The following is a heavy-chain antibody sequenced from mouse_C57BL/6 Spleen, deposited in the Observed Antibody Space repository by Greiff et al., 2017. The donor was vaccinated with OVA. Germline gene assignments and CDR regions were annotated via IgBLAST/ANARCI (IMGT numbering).Heavy chain of an antibody. CDR1: AYTFTSYW. CDR3: AITGKGAWFAY. D-gene: IGHD4-1*01. CDR2: IYPSIGKT. V-gene: IGHV1-52*01. Sequence: QVQLQQPGAELVRPGSSVKLSCKASAYTFTSYWLHWVKQRPIQGLEWIGNIYPSIGKTHYNQKFKDKATLTVDKSSSTAYMQLSSLTSEDSAVYYCAITGKGAWFAYWGQGTLVTVSA. J-gene: IGHJ3*01.